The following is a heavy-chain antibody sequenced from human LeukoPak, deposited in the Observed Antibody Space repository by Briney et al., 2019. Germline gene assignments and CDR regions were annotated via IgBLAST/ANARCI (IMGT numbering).Heavy chain of an antibody. CDR3: ARRSDYDILTGYYKGGFDY. CDR1: GGFISSYY. J-gene: IGHJ4*02. D-gene: IGHD3-9*01. CDR2: IYYSGST. Sequence: SETLSLTCTVSGGFISSYYWSWIRQPPGKGLEWIGSIYYSGSTYYNPSLKSRVTISVDTSKNQFSLKLSSVTAADTAVYYCARRSDYDILTGYYKGGFDYWGQGTLVTVSS. V-gene: IGHV4-39*01.